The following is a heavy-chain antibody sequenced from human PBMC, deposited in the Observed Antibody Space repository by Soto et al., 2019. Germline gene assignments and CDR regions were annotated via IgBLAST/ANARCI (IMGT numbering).Heavy chain of an antibody. CDR3: ARETARPYRSAGSMDV. Sequence: QVQLVQSGAEVKKPGSSVKVSCKASGGTFSSYAISWVRQAPGQGLEWMGGIIPIFGTANYAQKFQGRVTITADESTSTAYMGLSSLRSEDTAVYYCARETARPYRSAGSMDVWGQGTTVTVSS. CDR2: IIPIFGTA. V-gene: IGHV1-69*01. D-gene: IGHD3-10*01. CDR1: GGTFSSYA. J-gene: IGHJ6*02.